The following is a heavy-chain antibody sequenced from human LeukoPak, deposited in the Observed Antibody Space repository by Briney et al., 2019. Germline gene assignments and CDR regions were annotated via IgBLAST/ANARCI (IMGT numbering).Heavy chain of an antibody. J-gene: IGHJ6*02. Sequence: GASVKVSCKVSGHTLTELSMHWVRQAPGKGLEWMGGFDPEDGETIYAQKFQGRVTMTEDTSTDTAYMEPSSLRSEDTAVYYCATLPSPGGYYYYYGMDVWGQGTTVTVSS. D-gene: IGHD1-26*01. CDR1: GHTLTELS. CDR3: ATLPSPGGYYYYYGMDV. CDR2: FDPEDGET. V-gene: IGHV1-24*01.